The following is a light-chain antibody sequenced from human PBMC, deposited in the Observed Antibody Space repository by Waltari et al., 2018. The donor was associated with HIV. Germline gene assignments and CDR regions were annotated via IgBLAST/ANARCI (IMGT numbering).Light chain of an antibody. CDR3: QVWDSNNGHQGV. CDR1: NIRSQI. V-gene: IGLV3-21*02. Sequence: SYVLTQQPSVSVAPGQTASITCGGNNIRSQIVHWYQQKPGQAPEVVVYDDYDRPSGIPERFSGSNSDNTATLTINRVEDGDEADYYCQVWDSNNGHQGVFGGGTKLTVL. J-gene: IGLJ3*02. CDR2: DDY.